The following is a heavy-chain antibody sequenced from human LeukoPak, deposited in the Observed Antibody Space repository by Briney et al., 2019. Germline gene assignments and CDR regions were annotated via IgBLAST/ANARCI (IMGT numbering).Heavy chain of an antibody. Sequence: SVKVSCKASGGTFSSYAISWVRQAPGQGLEWMGRIIPILGIANYAQKFQGRVTITADKSTSTAYMELSSLRSEDTAVYYCARVPGSGSSDYWGQGTLVTVSS. CDR3: ARVPGSGSSDY. V-gene: IGHV1-69*04. CDR2: IIPILGIA. CDR1: GGTFSSYA. J-gene: IGHJ4*02. D-gene: IGHD3-10*01.